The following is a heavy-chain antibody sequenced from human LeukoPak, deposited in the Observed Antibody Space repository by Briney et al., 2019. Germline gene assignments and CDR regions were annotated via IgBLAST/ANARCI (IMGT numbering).Heavy chain of an antibody. D-gene: IGHD3-10*01. J-gene: IGHJ4*02. CDR1: GFTFSSYS. CDR3: ARQLGPHYGSGSYYQFDY. CDR2: ISSSSSYI. Sequence: GGSLRLSCAASGFTFSSYSMNWVRQAPGKGLEWVSSISSSSSYIYYADSVKGRFTISRDNAKNSLYLQMNSLRAEDTAVYYCARQLGPHYGSGSYYQFDYWGQGTQVTVSS. V-gene: IGHV3-21*01.